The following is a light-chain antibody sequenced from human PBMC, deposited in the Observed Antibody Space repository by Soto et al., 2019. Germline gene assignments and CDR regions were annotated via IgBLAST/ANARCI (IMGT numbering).Light chain of an antibody. J-gene: IGKJ2*01. CDR3: QQSYSTPRT. CDR1: QSISSY. CDR2: AAS. Sequence: DIQMTQSPSSLSASVGDRVTINCRASQSISSYLNWYQQKPGKAPKLLIYAASSLQSGVPSRFSGSGSGTDFTLPISSLQPEDFATYYCQQSYSTPRTFGQGTKLEIK. V-gene: IGKV1-39*01.